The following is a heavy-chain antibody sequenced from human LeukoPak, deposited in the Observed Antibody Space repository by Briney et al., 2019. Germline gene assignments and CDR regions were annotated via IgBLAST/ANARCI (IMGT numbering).Heavy chain of an antibody. CDR3: ARLGIAGKIVNY. CDR2: VNQDGTEK. V-gene: IGHV3-7*03. D-gene: IGHD6-13*01. CDR1: GLTFSSYS. Sequence: GGSLRLSCSASGLTFSSYSMNWVRQAPGKGLEWVGNVNQDGTEKYYMDSVKGRFTISRDNAKNPLYLQMNSLRAEDTAMYYCARLGIAGKIVNYWGQGTLVTVSS. J-gene: IGHJ4*02.